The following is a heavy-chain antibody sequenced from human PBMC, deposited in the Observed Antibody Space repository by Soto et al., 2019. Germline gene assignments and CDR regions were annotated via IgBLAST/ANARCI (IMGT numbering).Heavy chain of an antibody. CDR1: GFTFRDYA. CDR2: ISGSGGDA. V-gene: IGHV3-23*01. J-gene: IGHJ4*02. Sequence: EVQLLESGGGLVQPGGSLRLSCKVSGFTFRDYAMSWVRQAPGKGLEWVSDISGSGGDARYADSVKGRFTISRDNSRDTLFLQLNSLRVDDTAVYYCCKERRGSGWSVCNFWGQGTLVTVSS. CDR3: CKERRGSGWSVCNF. D-gene: IGHD6-19*01.